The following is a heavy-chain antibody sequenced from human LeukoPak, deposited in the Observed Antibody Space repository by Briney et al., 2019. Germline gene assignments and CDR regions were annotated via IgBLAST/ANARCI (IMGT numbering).Heavy chain of an antibody. CDR3: ARGLTRSLGFGESPLDY. J-gene: IGHJ4*02. CDR1: GYTFTIYG. V-gene: IGHV1-18*01. D-gene: IGHD3-10*01. Sequence: GASVTVSCKASGYTFTIYGISWVRQAPGQGLEWMGWISAYNGNTNYAQKLQGRVTMTTDTSTSTAYMELRSLRSDDTAVYYCARGLTRSLGFGESPLDYWGQGTLVTVSS. CDR2: ISAYNGNT.